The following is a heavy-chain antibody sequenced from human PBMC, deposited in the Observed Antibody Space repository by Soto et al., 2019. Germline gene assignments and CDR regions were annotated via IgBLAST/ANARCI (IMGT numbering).Heavy chain of an antibody. CDR3: ARESAALSWFDP. CDR2: ISSSSSTI. V-gene: IGHV3-48*02. CDR1: GFTFSSYS. D-gene: IGHD2-2*01. Sequence: EVQLVESGGGLVQPGGSLRLSCAASGFTFSSYSMNWVRQAPGKGLEWVSYISSSSSTIYYADSVKGRFTISRDKAKNSLYLQMNSLRDEDTAVYYCARESAALSWFDPWGQGTLVTVSS. J-gene: IGHJ5*02.